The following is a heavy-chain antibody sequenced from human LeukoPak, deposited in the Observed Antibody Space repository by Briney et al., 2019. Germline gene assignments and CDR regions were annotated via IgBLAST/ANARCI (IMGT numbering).Heavy chain of an antibody. J-gene: IGHJ3*02. Sequence: PGGSLRLSCAASGFTFSDYSMTWVRQAPGKGLEWVSAITGDGAYTDYADSVKGRFTISRDNAKNSLYLQMNSLRAEDTAVYYCARARELLFAFDIWGQGTMVTVSS. D-gene: IGHD1-26*01. CDR1: GFTFSDYS. CDR3: ARARELLFAFDI. V-gene: IGHV3-23*01. CDR2: ITGDGAYT.